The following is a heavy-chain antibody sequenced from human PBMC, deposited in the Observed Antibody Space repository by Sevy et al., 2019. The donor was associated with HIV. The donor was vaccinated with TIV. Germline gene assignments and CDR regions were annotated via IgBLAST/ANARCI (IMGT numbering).Heavy chain of an antibody. CDR3: ARGRQYTIFGVVIVEEAIYFDQ. V-gene: IGHV7-4-1*04. D-gene: IGHD3-3*01. CDR2: INTNSGNP. J-gene: IGHJ4*02. CDR1: GDTFRGSA. Sequence: ASGKVSCKASGDTFRGSALGWVRQAPGQGLEWMGWINTNSGNPTYVQGFKGRFVFSLDTSVRMAYLQIISLKAEDTAVDYCARGRQYTIFGVVIVEEAIYFDQWGQGTLVTVSS.